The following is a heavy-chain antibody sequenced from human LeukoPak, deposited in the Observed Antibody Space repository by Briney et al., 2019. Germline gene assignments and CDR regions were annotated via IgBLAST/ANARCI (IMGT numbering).Heavy chain of an antibody. CDR1: GYTFTDYY. Sequence: ASVKVSCKASGYTFTDYYIHWVRQAPGQGLEWMGWINPNSGGTNYAQKFQGRVTMTRDTSITTAYMELSGLRSDDTAVFYCAGVSSNWDTYFHYWGQGSLVTVSS. CDR3: AGVSSNWDTYFHY. D-gene: IGHD7-27*01. V-gene: IGHV1-2*02. CDR2: INPNSGGT. J-gene: IGHJ4*02.